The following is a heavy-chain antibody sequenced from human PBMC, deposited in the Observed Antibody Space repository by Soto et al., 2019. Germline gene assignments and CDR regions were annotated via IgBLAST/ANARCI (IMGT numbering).Heavy chain of an antibody. Sequence: XATLLLTSIVSGGSISSSSYYGGGIRQPPGKGLEWIGSIYYSGSTYYNPSLKSRVTISVDTSKNQFSLKLSSVTAADTAVFYCARHRARNWFDPWGQGTLVTVSS. J-gene: IGHJ5*02. D-gene: IGHD6-6*01. V-gene: IGHV4-39*01. CDR1: GGSISSSSYY. CDR3: ARHRARNWFDP. CDR2: IYYSGST.